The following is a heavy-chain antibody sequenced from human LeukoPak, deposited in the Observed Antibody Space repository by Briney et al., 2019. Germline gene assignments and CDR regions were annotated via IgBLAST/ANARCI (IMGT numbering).Heavy chain of an antibody. Sequence: AGGSLRLSCAASGFTFNYYAMSWVCQAPGKGLEWVSSISDNEGRTYYTDSVKGRFTISRDNTKNTVYLQMHNLRADDTAVYFCARHDSFIPYWGQGALVTVSS. CDR2: ISDNEGRT. V-gene: IGHV3-23*01. D-gene: IGHD5-18*01. J-gene: IGHJ4*02. CDR1: GFTFNYYA. CDR3: ARHDSFIPY.